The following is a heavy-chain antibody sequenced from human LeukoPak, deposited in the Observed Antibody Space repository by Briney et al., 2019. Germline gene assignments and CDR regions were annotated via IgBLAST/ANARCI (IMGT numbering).Heavy chain of an antibody. CDR2: IDWDDDR. CDR1: GFSLSTSGMC. CDR3: ARSSRDHYYNYGMDV. V-gene: IGHV2-70*11. Sequence: SGPTLVNPTQTLTLTCTFSGFSLSTSGMCVSRIRQPPGKALEWLARIDWDDDRYYNTSLKTRLTISKDTSKNQVVLTMTNMDPVDTATYYCARSSRDHYYNYGMDVWGQGTTVTVSS. D-gene: IGHD5-24*01. J-gene: IGHJ6*02.